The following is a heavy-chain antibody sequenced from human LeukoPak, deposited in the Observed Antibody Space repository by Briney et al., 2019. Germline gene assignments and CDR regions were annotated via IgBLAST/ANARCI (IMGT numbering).Heavy chain of an antibody. J-gene: IGHJ5*02. D-gene: IGHD6-13*01. CDR3: AKSSSSWYPNWFDP. CDR2: IRYDGSNK. V-gene: IGHV3-30*02. Sequence: GGSLRLSCAASGFTFSSYGMHWVRQAPGKGLEWVPFIRYDGSNKYYADSVKGRFTISRDNSKNTLYLQMNSLRAEDTAVYYCAKSSSSWYPNWFDPWGQGTLVTVSS. CDR1: GFTFSSYG.